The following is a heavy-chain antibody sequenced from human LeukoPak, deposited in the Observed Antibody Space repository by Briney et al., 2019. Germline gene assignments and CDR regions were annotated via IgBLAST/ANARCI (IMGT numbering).Heavy chain of an antibody. J-gene: IGHJ1*01. D-gene: IGHD3-3*01. Sequence: GGSLRLSCAASGFTFSDYGMEWVRQAPGKGLEWVAAIWYDGSNENYIHSVKGRFTISRDNSKNTLYLQMNSLRAEDTAVYYCAMGATSWSGYSFPKIFQHWGRGTLVTVSS. CDR2: IWYDGSNE. CDR1: GFTFSDYG. V-gene: IGHV3-33*01. CDR3: AMGATSWSGYSFPKIFQH.